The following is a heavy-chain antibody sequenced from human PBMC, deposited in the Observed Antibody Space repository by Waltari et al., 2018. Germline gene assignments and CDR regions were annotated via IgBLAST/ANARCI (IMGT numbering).Heavy chain of an antibody. CDR2: ISSSSSTI. V-gene: IGHV3-48*01. CDR3: ARATTAEFTYYDFWSGSDYYGMDV. CDR1: GFTFSSYS. J-gene: IGHJ6*02. Sequence: EVQLVESGGGLVQPGGSLRLSCSASGFTFSSYSMHWVRQAPGKGREWFSYISSSSSTIYYADSVKGRFTISRDNAKNSLYLQMNSLRAEDTAVYYCARATTAEFTYYDFWSGSDYYGMDVWGQGTTVTVSS. D-gene: IGHD3-3*01.